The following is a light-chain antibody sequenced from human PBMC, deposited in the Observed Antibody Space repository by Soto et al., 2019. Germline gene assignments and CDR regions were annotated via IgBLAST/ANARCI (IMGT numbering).Light chain of an antibody. CDR3: LQDHDDSWT. CDR2: AAS. CDR1: QAISSY. J-gene: IGKJ1*01. V-gene: IGKV1-9*01. Sequence: DIQLTQAPSFLSASAGDRVSITCRASQAISSYLAWYQQKPGRAPKLLIYAASTLQSGVPSRFSGSGSGTDFTLTISSLQPEEFATYYCLQDHDDSWTVGQGTKVDIK.